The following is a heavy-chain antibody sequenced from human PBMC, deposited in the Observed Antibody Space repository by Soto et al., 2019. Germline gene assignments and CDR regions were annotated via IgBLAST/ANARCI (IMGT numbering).Heavy chain of an antibody. CDR3: VREDHSGYDYYYFDY. CDR1: GYTFTSYG. Sequence: ASVKVSCKASGYTFTSYGISWVRQAPGQGLEWMGWISAYNGNTNHAQKLQGRVTMTTETSTRTAYMGLRSLRSDDTAVYYCVREDHSGYDYYYFDYWGQGTLVTVSS. V-gene: IGHV1-18*01. D-gene: IGHD5-12*01. CDR2: ISAYNGNT. J-gene: IGHJ4*02.